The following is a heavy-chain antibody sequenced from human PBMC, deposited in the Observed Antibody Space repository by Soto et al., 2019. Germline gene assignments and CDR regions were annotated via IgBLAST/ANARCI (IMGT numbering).Heavy chain of an antibody. CDR1: GYTFTNFG. Sequence: QVQLVQSGAEVKKPGASVKVSCKASGYTFTNFGISWVRQAPGQGLEWMGWISAYNGNINYSQKLQGRVTMTTDTSTSTAYMELRSLKSDDTAVYYCASEGSGWYLVYWGQGTLVTVSS. CDR2: ISAYNGNI. CDR3: ASEGSGWYLVY. V-gene: IGHV1-18*01. J-gene: IGHJ4*02. D-gene: IGHD6-19*01.